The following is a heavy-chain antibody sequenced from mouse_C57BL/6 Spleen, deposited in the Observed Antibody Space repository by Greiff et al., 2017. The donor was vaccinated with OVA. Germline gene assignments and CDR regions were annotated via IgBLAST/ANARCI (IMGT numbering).Heavy chain of an antibody. CDR3: ARYLGGYFDV. D-gene: IGHD4-1*01. CDR1: GFTFTDYY. Sequence: EVKLMESGGGLVQPGGSLSLSCAASGFTFTDYYMSWVRQPPGKALEWLGFIRNKANGYTTEYSASVKGRFTISRDNSQSILYLQMNALGAEDSATYYCARYLGGYFDVWGTGTTVTVSS. CDR2: IRNKANGYTT. J-gene: IGHJ1*03. V-gene: IGHV7-3*01.